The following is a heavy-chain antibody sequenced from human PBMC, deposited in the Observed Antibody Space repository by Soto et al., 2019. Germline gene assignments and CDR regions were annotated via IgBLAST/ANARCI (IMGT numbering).Heavy chain of an antibody. CDR2: INPSGGST. J-gene: IGHJ5*02. CDR1: GYTFTSYY. CDR3: ARDPLPVSEWLGELHPGNWFDP. Sequence: ASVKVSCKSSGYTFTSYYMHWVRQAPGRGLEWMGIINPSGGSTSYAQKFQGRVTMTRDTSTSTVYMELSSLRSEDTAVYYCARDPLPVSEWLGELHPGNWFDPWGQGTLVTVSS. V-gene: IGHV1-46*03. D-gene: IGHD3-10*01.